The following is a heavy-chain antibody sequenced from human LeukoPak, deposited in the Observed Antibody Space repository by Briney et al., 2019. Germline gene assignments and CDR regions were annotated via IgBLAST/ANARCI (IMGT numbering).Heavy chain of an antibody. CDR3: ARGGVFDY. V-gene: IGHV4-34*01. Sequence: PSETLSLTCAVYGGSYIGYYWSWIRQPPGKGLEWIGEINHSGSTNYNPSLKSRVTISVDTSKNQFSLKLSSVTAADTAVYYCARGGVFDYWGQGTLVTVSS. CDR2: INHSGST. CDR1: GGSYIGYY. J-gene: IGHJ4*02.